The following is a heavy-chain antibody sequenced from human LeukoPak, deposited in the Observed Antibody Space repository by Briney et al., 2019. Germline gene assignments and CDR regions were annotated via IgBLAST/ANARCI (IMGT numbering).Heavy chain of an antibody. CDR2: ISAYNGNT. V-gene: IGHV1-18*01. CDR3: AREAPYDYVWGSYFFGSDY. D-gene: IGHD3-16*01. Sequence: ASVKVSCKASGYTFTSYGIIWVRQAPGQGLEWMGWISAYNGNTNYAQKLQGRVTMTTDTSTSTAYMELRSLRPDDTAVYYCAREAPYDYVWGSYFFGSDYWGQGTLVTVSS. CDR1: GYTFTSYG. J-gene: IGHJ4*02.